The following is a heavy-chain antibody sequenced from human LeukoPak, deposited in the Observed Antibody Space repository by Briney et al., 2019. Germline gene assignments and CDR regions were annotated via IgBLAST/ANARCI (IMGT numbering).Heavy chain of an antibody. J-gene: IGHJ4*02. Sequence: SETLSLTCTVSGGSISSYYWSWIRQPPGKGLEWIGYIYYSGSTNYNPSLKSRVTMSVDTSKNQFSLKLSSVTAADTAVYYCARVGHYYDSSGYSTRSFDYWGQGTLVTVSS. CDR3: ARVGHYYDSSGYSTRSFDY. CDR1: GGSISSYY. CDR2: IYYSGST. V-gene: IGHV4-59*01. D-gene: IGHD3-22*01.